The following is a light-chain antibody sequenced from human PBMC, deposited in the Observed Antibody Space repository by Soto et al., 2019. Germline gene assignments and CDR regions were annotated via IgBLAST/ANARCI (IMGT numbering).Light chain of an antibody. J-gene: IGKJ3*01. Sequence: DIQMTQSPSSVSASVGDRVTITCRASHGISSWLAWYQQKPGKAPKLLIYAASSLQSGVPSRFSGSGAGTGFTLTISSMQPEDFATYYCQQANSFPPFTSGPGTKVDIK. V-gene: IGKV1D-12*01. CDR1: HGISSW. CDR3: QQANSFPPFT. CDR2: AAS.